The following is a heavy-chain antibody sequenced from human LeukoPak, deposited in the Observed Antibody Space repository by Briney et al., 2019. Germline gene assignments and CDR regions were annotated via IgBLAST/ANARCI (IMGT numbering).Heavy chain of an antibody. CDR2: IYTTGST. D-gene: IGHD3-10*01. CDR3: ARTILWFGELLTYFDY. V-gene: IGHV4-61*09. CDR1: GGSINSGSYH. Sequence: PSQTLPLTCTVSGGSINSGSYHWNWIRQSAGKGLEWIGHIYTTGSTNCNPSLKSRVTISLDTSKNQFSLKLSSVTAADTAVYYCARTILWFGELLTYFDYWGQGTLVTVSS. J-gene: IGHJ4*02.